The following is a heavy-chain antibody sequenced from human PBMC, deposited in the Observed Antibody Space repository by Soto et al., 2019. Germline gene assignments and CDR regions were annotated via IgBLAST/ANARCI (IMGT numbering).Heavy chain of an antibody. D-gene: IGHD6-19*01. J-gene: IGHJ6*02. V-gene: IGHV1-18*01. CDR1: GYTFTSYG. Sequence: QVQLVQSGAEVKKPGASVKVSCKASGYTFTSYGISWVRQAPGQGLEWMGWISAYNGNTNYAQKLQGRVTMTTDTSTSTAYVELRRLRSDDTAVYDCAGVLWYSSAGGGGGGMDVWGQGTTVTVSS. CDR2: ISAYNGNT. CDR3: AGVLWYSSAGGGGGGMDV.